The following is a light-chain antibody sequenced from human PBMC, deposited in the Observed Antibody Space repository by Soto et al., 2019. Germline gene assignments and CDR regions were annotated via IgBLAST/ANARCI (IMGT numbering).Light chain of an antibody. CDR1: QSVSSD. Sequence: EIVMTQSPATLSVSPGERATLSCRASQSVSSDLAWYHQKPGQAPRLLIYGASTRATGIPARFSGSGSGTELTLTINGLQSEDFAVYYCQQYNNWARTFGQGTKVEIK. CDR2: GAS. J-gene: IGKJ1*01. CDR3: QQYNNWART. V-gene: IGKV3-15*01.